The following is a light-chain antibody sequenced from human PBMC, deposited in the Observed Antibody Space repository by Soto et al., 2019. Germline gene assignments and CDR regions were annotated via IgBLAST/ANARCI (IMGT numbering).Light chain of an antibody. J-gene: IGKJ2*01. Sequence: VLTQSPGTLCLSPGERVTLSCRASQSVSSRYLAWYQQKPGQAPRLLIYGTSTRATGIPDRFSGRGSGRDFTLTISRLEPEDFAVYYCQQYGGSPLYTFGQGTKLEIK. CDR2: GTS. V-gene: IGKV3-20*01. CDR3: QQYGGSPLYT. CDR1: QSVSSRY.